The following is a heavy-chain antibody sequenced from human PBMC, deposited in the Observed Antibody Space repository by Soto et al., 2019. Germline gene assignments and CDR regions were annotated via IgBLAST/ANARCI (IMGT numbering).Heavy chain of an antibody. D-gene: IGHD4-17*01. CDR3: ARASYGDYVSGVGYYCMDV. CDR2: ISYDGNNN. CDR1: GFTFSRYA. Sequence: QVQLVESGGGVVQPGRSLRLSCEASGFTFSRYAMHWVRQTPGKGLEWISIISYDGNNNYYADSVKGRSTISRDNSKNALYLQMNSLRGEDTAVYYCARASYGDYVSGVGYYCMDVWGQGTTVTVSS. V-gene: IGHV3-30-3*01. J-gene: IGHJ6*02.